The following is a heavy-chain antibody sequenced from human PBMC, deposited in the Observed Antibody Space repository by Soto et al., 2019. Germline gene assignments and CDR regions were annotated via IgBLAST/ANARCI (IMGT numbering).Heavy chain of an antibody. J-gene: IGHJ5*01. CDR2: IYYNGII. Sequence: SETLSLTCTVSGDSITDGDYYWSWIRQPPGKDLEWIAYIYYNGIIHYNPSLKSRVTISLDPSKNQFSLTMTSVTDADTAVYSCARGIQEGFDFWGQGTRVTVSS. CDR1: GDSITDGDYY. D-gene: IGHD5-18*01. V-gene: IGHV4-30-4*01. CDR3: ARGIQEGFDF.